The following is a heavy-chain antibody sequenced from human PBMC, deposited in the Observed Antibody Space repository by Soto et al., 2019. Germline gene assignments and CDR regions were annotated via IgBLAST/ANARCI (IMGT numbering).Heavy chain of an antibody. CDR2: IIGSGGST. Sequence: GGSLRLSCAASGFTFSSYAMSWVRQAPGKGLEWVSAIIGSGGSTYYAASVKGRFTISRDNSKNTLYLQMNSLSAEDTAVYYCAKPFERYGDYWYFDLWGRGTLVTVSS. V-gene: IGHV3-23*01. CDR1: GFTFSSYA. J-gene: IGHJ2*01. CDR3: AKPFERYGDYWYFDL. D-gene: IGHD4-17*01.